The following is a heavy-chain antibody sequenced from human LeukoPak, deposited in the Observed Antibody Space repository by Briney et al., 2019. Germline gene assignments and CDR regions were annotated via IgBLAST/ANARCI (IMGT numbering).Heavy chain of an antibody. J-gene: IGHJ4*02. CDR1: GFTFSSYS. D-gene: IGHD6-19*01. CDR2: ISSQSTYI. CDR3: ARDPHLSGWSDY. Sequence: GRSLRLSCAASGFTFSSYSMSWVRQAPGKGLEWVSSISSQSTYIYSADSLKGRFAISRDNAKNSLYLQMNSLRAEDTAVYYCARDPHLSGWSDYWGQGTLVTVSS. V-gene: IGHV3-21*01.